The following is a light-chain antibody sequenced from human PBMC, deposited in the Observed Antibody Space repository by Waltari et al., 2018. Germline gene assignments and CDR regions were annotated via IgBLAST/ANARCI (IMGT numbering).Light chain of an antibody. CDR1: QSVRSSY. Sequence: EIVLTQSPGTLSLSPGERATLSCRASQSVRSSYLAWYQQKPGQAPRLLIYGASSRATGIPDRFSGSGSGTDFTLTISRLEPEDFAVYYCQQYGSSPSTFGGGTKVE. CDR2: GAS. J-gene: IGKJ4*01. V-gene: IGKV3-20*01. CDR3: QQYGSSPST.